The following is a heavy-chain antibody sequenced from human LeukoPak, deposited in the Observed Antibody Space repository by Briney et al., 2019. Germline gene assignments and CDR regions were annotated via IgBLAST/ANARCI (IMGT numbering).Heavy chain of an antibody. D-gene: IGHD3-10*01. V-gene: IGHV4-39*02. CDR1: GDSVTSGGFY. CDR3: ARHSGSGSLSRPFDP. Sequence: SETLSLTCTVSGDSVTSGGFYCAWLRQPPGKGLEWVATVYYTGSTYYPPSLNSRFTISIDTSKNHFSLKLRSVVAPDTAVYYCARHSGSGSLSRPFDPWGQGTLVTVSS. CDR2: VYYTGST. J-gene: IGHJ5*02.